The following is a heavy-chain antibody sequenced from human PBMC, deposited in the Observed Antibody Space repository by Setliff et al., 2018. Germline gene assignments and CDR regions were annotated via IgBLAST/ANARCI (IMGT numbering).Heavy chain of an antibody. Sequence: SETLSLTCIVSGDSIRSYYYSWIRQPPGKGLEWIGYIYNAVTTKYNPSLGSRVSVSADTSKNQVSLTLNYVTATDTAVHYCARDQFSSGWYGAPESYFDRWGQGILVTVSS. CDR2: IYNAVTT. D-gene: IGHD6-19*01. J-gene: IGHJ4*02. CDR3: ARDQFSSGWYGAPESYFDR. CDR1: GDSIRSYY. V-gene: IGHV4-59*12.